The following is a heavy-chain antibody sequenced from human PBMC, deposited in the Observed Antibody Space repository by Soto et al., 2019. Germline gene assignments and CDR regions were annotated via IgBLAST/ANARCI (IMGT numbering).Heavy chain of an antibody. V-gene: IGHV3-7*03. D-gene: IGHD7-27*01. J-gene: IGHJ4*02. CDR1: GFTFSNSW. CDR3: ARDNRGPFDY. Sequence: PGGSLRLSCAASGFTFSNSWMTWVRQAPGKGLEWVDNMNQDGSEKYYEDSVKGRFTISRDNAKNSLSLQMNSLRAEDTAVYFCARDNRGPFDYWGQGALVTVSS. CDR2: MNQDGSEK.